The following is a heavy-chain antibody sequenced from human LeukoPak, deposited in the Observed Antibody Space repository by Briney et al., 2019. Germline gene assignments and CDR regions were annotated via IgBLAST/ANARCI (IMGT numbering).Heavy chain of an antibody. CDR3: AKARRVGDYTPFDY. D-gene: IGHD4-17*01. V-gene: IGHV3-23*01. CDR1: GFIFSNYA. CDR2: IHGNDGST. J-gene: IGHJ4*02. Sequence: GGSLRLSCAASGFIFSNYAMTCVRQAPGKGLEWVSSIHGNDGSTYYADSVRGRFTISRDNSKNTLYLQVNSLTAEDTAVYSCAKARRVGDYTPFDYLGQGTLVTVSS.